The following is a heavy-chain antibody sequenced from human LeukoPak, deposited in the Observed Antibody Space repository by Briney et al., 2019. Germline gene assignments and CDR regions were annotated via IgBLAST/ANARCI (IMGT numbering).Heavy chain of an antibody. V-gene: IGHV4-34*01. J-gene: IGHJ5*02. CDR3: ARRESSMAVAARRWFDP. Sequence: SETLSLTCAVHGGSFSGYYWSWIRQPPGKGLEGIGEINHSGSTNYNPSPKSRLTISVDTSKNRFSLKLSAVTAADTAVYYWARRESSMAVAARRWFDPWGQGTLVTVSS. CDR2: INHSGST. CDR1: GGSFSGYY. D-gene: IGHD2-15*01.